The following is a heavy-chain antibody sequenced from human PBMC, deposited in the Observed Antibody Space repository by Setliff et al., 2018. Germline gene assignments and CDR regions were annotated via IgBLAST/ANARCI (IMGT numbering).Heavy chain of an antibody. V-gene: IGHV3-33*08. Sequence: GESLKISCAASGFAFSSYTMHWVRQAPGKGLEWVAMIWADENNKFYVDSVKGRFTVSRDNSKDTVYLQMNSLRAEDTALYYCARDPPNSGWSFDYWGQGTLVTVSS. CDR3: ARDPPNSGWSFDY. CDR1: GFAFSSYT. CDR2: IWADENNK. D-gene: IGHD6-19*01. J-gene: IGHJ4*02.